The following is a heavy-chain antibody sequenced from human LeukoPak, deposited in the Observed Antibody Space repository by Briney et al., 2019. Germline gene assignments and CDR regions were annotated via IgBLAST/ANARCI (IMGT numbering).Heavy chain of an antibody. CDR3: ATGGFSNLGFSGSYDFDY. J-gene: IGHJ4*02. D-gene: IGHD1-26*01. Sequence: ASVKVSCTVSGYTLTELSMHWVRQAPGKGLEWMGGFDPEDGETIYAQKFQGRVTMTEDTSTDTAYMELSSLRSEDTAVYYCATGGFSNLGFSGSYDFDYWGQGTLVTVSS. CDR1: GYTLTELS. V-gene: IGHV1-24*01. CDR2: FDPEDGET.